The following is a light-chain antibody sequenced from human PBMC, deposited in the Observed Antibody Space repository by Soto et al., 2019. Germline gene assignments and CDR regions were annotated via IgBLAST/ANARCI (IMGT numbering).Light chain of an antibody. CDR2: RND. J-gene: IGLJ1*01. CDR1: SSNIGRNY. V-gene: IGLV1-47*01. CDR3: AAWDDSLSGLYV. Sequence: QSVLTQPPSASGTPLQRVTISCSGSSSNIGRNYVYWYQQLPGTAPKLLIYRNDQRPSGVPDRLSGSKSGTSASLAISGLRSEDEADYYCAAWDDSLSGLYVFGTGTKVPVL.